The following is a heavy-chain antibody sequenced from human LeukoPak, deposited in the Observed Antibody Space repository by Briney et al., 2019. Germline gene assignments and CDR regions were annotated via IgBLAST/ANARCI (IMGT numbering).Heavy chain of an antibody. CDR2: INPNSGGT. J-gene: IGHJ4*02. CDR1: GYTFTGYY. D-gene: IGHD3-16*02. Sequence: ASVKVSCKASGYTFTGYYMHWVRQAPGQGLEWMGWINPNSGGTNYAQKLQGRVTMTTDTSTSTAYMELRSLRSDDTAVYYCARDREHYDYVWGSYRQKDYYFDYWGQGTLVTVSS. CDR3: ARDREHYDYVWGSYRQKDYYFDY. V-gene: IGHV1-2*02.